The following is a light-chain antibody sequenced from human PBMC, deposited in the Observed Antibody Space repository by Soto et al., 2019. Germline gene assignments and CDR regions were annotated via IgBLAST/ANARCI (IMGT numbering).Light chain of an antibody. V-gene: IGKV1-33*01. CDR3: QQFDNLPVT. J-gene: IGKJ3*01. CDR1: QDIANY. Sequence: DIQMTQSPSSLSASVGDRVTITCQASQDIANYLNWYQQKPGKAPKLLIYDASTLETGGPSRFSGSGSGTDFTFTISRLQPEDIATYYCQQFDNLPVTFGPGTKLDIQ. CDR2: DAS.